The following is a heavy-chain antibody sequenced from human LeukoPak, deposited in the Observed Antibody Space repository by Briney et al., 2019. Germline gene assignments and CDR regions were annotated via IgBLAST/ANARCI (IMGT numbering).Heavy chain of an antibody. CDR3: AKDGRIAVAGTLGGDWFDP. CDR2: ISGSGGST. D-gene: IGHD6-19*01. J-gene: IGHJ5*02. Sequence: GGSLRLSCAASGFTFSSYAMSWVRQAPGKGLEWVSAISGSGGSTYYADSVKGRFTISRDNSKNTLYLQMNSLRAEDTAVYYCAKDGRIAVAGTLGGDWFDPWGQGTLVSVSS. CDR1: GFTFSSYA. V-gene: IGHV3-23*01.